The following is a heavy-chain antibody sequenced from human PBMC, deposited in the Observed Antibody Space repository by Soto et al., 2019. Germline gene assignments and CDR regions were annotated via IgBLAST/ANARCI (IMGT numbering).Heavy chain of an antibody. Sequence: ASVKVSCKDSGYTLTELSMHWVLQAPGKRLEWLGGFDPEDGETIYAQKFQGRVTMTEDTSTDTAYMELSSLRSEDTAVYYCATVQRYYGSGSDYYYYGMYVWGQGTTVTVSS. V-gene: IGHV1-24*01. CDR3: ATVQRYYGSGSDYYYYGMYV. J-gene: IGHJ6*02. CDR1: GYTLTELS. D-gene: IGHD3-10*01. CDR2: FDPEDGET.